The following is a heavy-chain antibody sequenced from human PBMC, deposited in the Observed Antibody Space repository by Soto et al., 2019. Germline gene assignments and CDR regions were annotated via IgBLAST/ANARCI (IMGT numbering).Heavy chain of an antibody. D-gene: IGHD4-17*01. CDR2: ISAYNGNT. CDR3: ARVVEATVTADY. J-gene: IGHJ4*02. CDR1: GYTFTTYG. Sequence: VQLVQSGAEVKKPGASVKVSCKASGYTFTTYGISWVRQAPGQGLEWMGWISAYNGNTNYAQSLQGRVTMTTDTSTSTAFMDLRSLTSDDTAVYYCARVVEATVTADYWGQGTLVAVSS. V-gene: IGHV1-18*01.